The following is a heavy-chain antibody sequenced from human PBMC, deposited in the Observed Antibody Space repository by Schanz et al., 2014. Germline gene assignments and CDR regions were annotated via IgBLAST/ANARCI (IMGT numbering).Heavy chain of an antibody. J-gene: IGHJ4*02. CDR2: ISGSGGST. CDR3: AKLSSSGRLAGYFDY. D-gene: IGHD6-19*01. Sequence: EVQLLESGGGLVRPGGSLRLSCAASGFTFSNYAMSWVRQAPGKGLEWVSGISGSGGSTYYAGSVKGRFSISRDYSKNTLYLQMSSLRAEDTAIYYCAKLSSSGRLAGYFDYWGQGALVTVSS. V-gene: IGHV3-23*01. CDR1: GFTFSNYA.